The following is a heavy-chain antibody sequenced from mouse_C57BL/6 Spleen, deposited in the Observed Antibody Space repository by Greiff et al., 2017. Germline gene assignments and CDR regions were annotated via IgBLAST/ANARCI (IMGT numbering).Heavy chain of an antibody. CDR3: AREGDGYYGWCAY. Sequence: VQLQQSGAELVRPGTSVKMSCKASGYTFTNYCIGWAKQRPGHGLEWIGDIYPGGGYTNYNEKFKGKATLTADKSSSTAYMQFSSLTSEDSAIYYCAREGDGYYGWCAYWGQGTLVTVSA. CDR2: IYPGGGYT. CDR1: GYTFTNYC. D-gene: IGHD2-3*01. V-gene: IGHV1-63*01. J-gene: IGHJ3*01.